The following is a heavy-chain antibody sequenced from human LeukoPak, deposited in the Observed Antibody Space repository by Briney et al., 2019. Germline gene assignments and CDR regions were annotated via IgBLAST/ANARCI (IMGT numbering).Heavy chain of an antibody. D-gene: IGHD4-23*01. J-gene: IGHJ4*02. CDR1: GYAFTNFG. CDR3: ARRHLIGNGYLDR. CDR2: ISTFNGNT. Sequence: GAPVKVSCKASGYAFTNFGITWVRQAPGQGLEWLGWISTFNGNTNYAQILQDRVTMTTDTSTNTAYLEVRSLSSDDTAVYYCARRHLIGNGYLDRWGQGTLVTVSS. V-gene: IGHV1-18*01.